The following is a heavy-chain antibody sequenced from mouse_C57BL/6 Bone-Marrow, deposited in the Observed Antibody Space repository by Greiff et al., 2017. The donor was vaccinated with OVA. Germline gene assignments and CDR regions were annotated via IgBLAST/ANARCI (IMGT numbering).Heavy chain of an antibody. CDR1: GYTFTDYY. CDR2: IFPGSGST. D-gene: IGHD1-1*01. Sequence: QVQLQQSGPELVKPGASVKISCKASGYTFTDYYINWVKQRPGQGLEWIGWIFPGSGSTYYNEKFKGKATLTVDKSSSTAYMLLSSLTSEDSAVYFCARSGYYGSSPYYAMDYWGQGTSVTVSS. CDR3: ARSGYYGSSPYYAMDY. J-gene: IGHJ4*01. V-gene: IGHV1-75*01.